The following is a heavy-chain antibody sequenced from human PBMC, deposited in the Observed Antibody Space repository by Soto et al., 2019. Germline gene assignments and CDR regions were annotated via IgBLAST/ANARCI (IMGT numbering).Heavy chain of an antibody. CDR3: AHAASSGKYRPGLPDYYGMDV. J-gene: IGHJ6*02. CDR2: IYWNDDK. V-gene: IGHV2-5*01. CDR1: GFSLSTSGVG. D-gene: IGHD3-10*01. Sequence: SCPTLVNPTQTLTLTCTFSGFSLSTSGVGVGWIRQPPGKALEWLALIYWNDDKRYSPSLKSRLTITKDTSKNQVVLTMTNMDPVDTATYYCAHAASSGKYRPGLPDYYGMDVWGQGTTVTVSS.